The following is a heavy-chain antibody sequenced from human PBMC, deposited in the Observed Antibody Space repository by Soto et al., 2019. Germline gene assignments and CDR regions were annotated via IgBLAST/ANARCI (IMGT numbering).Heavy chain of an antibody. V-gene: IGHV1-46*01. D-gene: IGHD5-18*01. CDR2: INPSGGST. J-gene: IGHJ4*02. CDR1: GYTFSSYY. CDR3: ARRDGGYSYGVDY. Sequence: QVQLVQSGAEVKKPGASVKVSCKAFGYTFSSYYMHWVRQAPGQGLEWMGIINPSGGSTSYPQKFQGRVTMTRDTSTSTVYMDLSSLRSEDTAVYYCARRDGGYSYGVDYWGQGTLVTVSS.